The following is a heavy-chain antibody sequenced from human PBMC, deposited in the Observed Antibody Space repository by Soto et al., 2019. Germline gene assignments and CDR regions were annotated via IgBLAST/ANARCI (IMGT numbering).Heavy chain of an antibody. CDR2: INPSGGST. Sequence: ASVKVSCKASGYTFTSYYMHWVRQAPGQGLEWMGIINPSGGSTSYAQKFQGRVTMTRDTSKNQFSLKLSSVTAADTAVYYCARHESQNYPSGLAADGYYYGMDVWGQGTTVTVSS. J-gene: IGHJ6*02. CDR1: GYTFTSYY. V-gene: IGHV1-46*01. D-gene: IGHD1-7*01. CDR3: ARHESQNYPSGLAADGYYYGMDV.